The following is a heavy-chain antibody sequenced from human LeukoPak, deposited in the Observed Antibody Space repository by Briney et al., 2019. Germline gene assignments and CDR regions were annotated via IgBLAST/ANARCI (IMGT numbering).Heavy chain of an antibody. CDR2: ISGSGGST. D-gene: IGHD5-18*01. CDR1: GFPYSSYA. CDR3: ARELGERRGTAMRMFGMDI. V-gene: IGHV3-23*01. J-gene: IGHJ6*02. Sequence: GGSLRLPRAASGFPYSSYAVSWVRQAPGKGLEWVSAISGSGGSTYYADSVKGRFTISRDNAKNTLYLQMHSLRAEDTAVYYCARELGERRGTAMRMFGMDIWGQGNTVTVSS.